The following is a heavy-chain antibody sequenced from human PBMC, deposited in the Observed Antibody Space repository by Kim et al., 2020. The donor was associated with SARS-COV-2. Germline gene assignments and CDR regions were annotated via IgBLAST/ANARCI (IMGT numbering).Heavy chain of an antibody. CDR2: ISGSGGST. CDR3: AKVGRLSGAGPYYAMDV. J-gene: IGHJ6*02. Sequence: GGSLRLSCAASGFTFSSYAMSWVRQAPGKGLEWVSAISGSGGSTYYADSVKGRFTISRDNSKNTLYLQMNSLRAEDTAVYYCAKVGRLSGAGPYYAMDVWGQGTTVTVSS. V-gene: IGHV3-23*01. CDR1: GFTFSSYA. D-gene: IGHD4-17*01.